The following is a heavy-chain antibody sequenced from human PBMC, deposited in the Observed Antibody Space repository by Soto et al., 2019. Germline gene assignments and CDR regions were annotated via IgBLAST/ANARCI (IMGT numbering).Heavy chain of an antibody. CDR1: GGTFSSYA. V-gene: IGHV1-69*13. D-gene: IGHD1-26*01. CDR2: IIPIFGTA. J-gene: IGHJ3*02. CDR3: ARSMTYSGSYDDAFDI. Sequence: ASVKVSCKASGGTFSSYAISWVRQAPGQGLEWMGGIIPIFGTANYAQKFQGRVTITADESTSTAYMELSSLRSEDTAVYYCARSMTYSGSYDDAFDIWGKGTMVTVS.